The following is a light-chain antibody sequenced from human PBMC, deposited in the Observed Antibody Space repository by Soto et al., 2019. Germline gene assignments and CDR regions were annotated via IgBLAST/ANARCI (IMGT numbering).Light chain of an antibody. V-gene: IGKV3-11*01. CDR1: QSVNNY. Sequence: EIVLTQSPATLSLSPGERATLSCRASQSVNNYLAWYQQKPGQAPRLLIYYTSNRATGIPARFSGSGSGTDFTLTINSLAPEDFAIYYCHQRSNWPPLTFGGGTKVDI. CDR2: YTS. CDR3: HQRSNWPPLT. J-gene: IGKJ4*01.